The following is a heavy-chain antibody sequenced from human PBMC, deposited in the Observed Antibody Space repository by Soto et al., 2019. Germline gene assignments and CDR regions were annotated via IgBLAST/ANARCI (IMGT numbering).Heavy chain of an antibody. CDR1: GGSINNYY. Sequence: SETLSLTCTVSGGSINNYYWSWIRQPPGKGLEWIGYISYSGSISYNPSLKTRDTKSMDTSKNQYSLELNSVTAADTALYFCARLRIPIIRSSYIDTWGQGTLSPSPQ. CDR3: ARLRIPIIRSSYIDT. D-gene: IGHD3-10*01. J-gene: IGHJ4*02. V-gene: IGHV4-59*08. CDR2: ISYSGSI.